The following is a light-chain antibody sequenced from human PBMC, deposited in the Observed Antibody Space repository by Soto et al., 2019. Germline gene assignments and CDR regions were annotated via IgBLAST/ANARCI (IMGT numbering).Light chain of an antibody. V-gene: IGLV4-69*01. CDR1: DGHSDYA. CDR3: QTWGAGIVV. J-gene: IGLJ3*02. CDR2: VNTDDSH. Sequence: QSVLTQSPSASASLGASVKLTCTLSDGHSDYAVAWHQQQPEKGPRYLMKVNTDDSHAKGDGIPDRFSGSSSGTERYLTISSLRSEDEAVYYCQTWGAGIVVFGGGTKLTVL.